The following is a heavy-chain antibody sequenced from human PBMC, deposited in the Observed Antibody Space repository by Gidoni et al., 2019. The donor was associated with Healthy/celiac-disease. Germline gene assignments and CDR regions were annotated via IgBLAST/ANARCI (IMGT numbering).Heavy chain of an antibody. CDR2: INHSGST. J-gene: IGHJ5*02. CDR1: GGSFSGYY. Sequence: QVQLQQWGAGLLKPSETLSLTCAVYGGSFSGYYWSWIRQPPGKGLEWIGEINHSGSTNYNPSLKSRVTISVDTSKNQFSLKLRSVTAADTAVYYCARRRVVAATRVWFDPWGQGTLVTVSS. CDR3: ARRRVVAATRVWFDP. D-gene: IGHD2-15*01. V-gene: IGHV4-34*01.